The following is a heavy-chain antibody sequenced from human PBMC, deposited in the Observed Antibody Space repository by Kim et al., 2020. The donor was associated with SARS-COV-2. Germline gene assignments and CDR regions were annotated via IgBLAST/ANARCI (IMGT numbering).Heavy chain of an antibody. CDR2: ISGRGGCT. CDR1: GFTFSSYA. J-gene: IGHJ6*02. CDR3: AKAQTHSDILTGYRHYYYYGMDV. Sequence: GGSLRLSCAASGFTFSSYAMSFFRPSPGHVLAWVPAISGRGGCTYYADSVKGRFTISRDNAKNTLYLQMNSLRDEDTAVYYCAKAQTHSDILTGYRHYYYYGMDVWGQGTTGTVSS. D-gene: IGHD3-9*01. V-gene: IGHV3-23*01.